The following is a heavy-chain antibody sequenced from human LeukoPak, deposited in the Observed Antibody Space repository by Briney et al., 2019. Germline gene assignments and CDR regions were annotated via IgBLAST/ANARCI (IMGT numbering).Heavy chain of an antibody. J-gene: IGHJ4*02. CDR3: TKLEEYCSTSSCSLYYFDS. V-gene: IGHV3-23*01. D-gene: IGHD2-2*01. CDR1: GFTVNSYA. CDR2: ISAYSGST. Sequence: GGSLRLSCAASGFTVNSYALTWVRQAPGKGLEWVSTISAYSGSTLYADSVKGRFTISRDISKNTLYLQMSSLRAEDTAVYYCTKLEEYCSTSSCSLYYFDSWGQGTLVTVSS.